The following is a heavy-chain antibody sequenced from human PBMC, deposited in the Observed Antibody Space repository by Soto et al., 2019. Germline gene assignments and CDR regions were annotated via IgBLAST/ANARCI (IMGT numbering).Heavy chain of an antibody. CDR2: IYPGDSDT. J-gene: IGHJ5*02. D-gene: IGHD3-22*01. CDR3: ARRYYFDTTGPWGGNRFDP. V-gene: IGHV5-51*01. Sequence: PGESLKISCNGSGYSFTSYWIGWVRQMPGKGLEWMGIIYPGDSDTRYSPSFQGQVTISVDKSISTAYLQWRSLKASDTAIYYCARRYYFDTTGPWGGNRFDPWGQGTLFTVSS. CDR1: GYSFTSYW.